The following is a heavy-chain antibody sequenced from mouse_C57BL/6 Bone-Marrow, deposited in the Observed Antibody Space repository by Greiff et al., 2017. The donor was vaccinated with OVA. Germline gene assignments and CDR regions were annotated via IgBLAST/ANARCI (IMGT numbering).Heavy chain of an antibody. CDR2: IYPGNSDT. CDR1: GYTFTSYW. V-gene: IGHV1-5*01. CDR3: TRCTVVERWYFDV. D-gene: IGHD1-1*01. J-gene: IGHJ1*03. Sequence: EVQLQQSGTVLARPGASVKMSCKTSGYTFTSYWMHWVKQRPGQGLEWIGAIYPGNSDTSYNQKFKGKAKLTAVTSASTAYMELSSLTNEDSAVYYCTRCTVVERWYFDVWGTGTTVTVSS.